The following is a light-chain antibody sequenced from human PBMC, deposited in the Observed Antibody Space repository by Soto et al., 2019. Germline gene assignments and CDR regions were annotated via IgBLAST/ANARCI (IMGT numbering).Light chain of an antibody. CDR3: CSYAGSSTFGV. CDR1: SSDVGSYNI. CDR2: EGS. V-gene: IGLV2-23*03. J-gene: IGLJ3*02. Sequence: QSALTQPASVSGSPGQSITISCTGTSSDVGSYNIVSWYQQHPGKAPKLMIYEGSKRPSGVSNRFSGSKSGNTASLTISGLQAEDEADYYCCSYAGSSTFGVFGGGTQLTVL.